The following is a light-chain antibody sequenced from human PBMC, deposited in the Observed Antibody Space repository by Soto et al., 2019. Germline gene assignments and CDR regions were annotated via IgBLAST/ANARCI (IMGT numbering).Light chain of an antibody. CDR3: RSYTSTSTVI. J-gene: IGLJ2*01. V-gene: IGLV2-14*01. CDR1: SSDVGDYNF. CDR2: EVN. Sequence: QSVLTQPASVSGSPGQSITISCTGTSSDVGDYNFVSWYQQHPGKAPRLLIFEVNNRPSGISNRFSGSKSGNTASLTISGLQAADEGDYYCRSYTSTSTVIFGGGTKVTVL.